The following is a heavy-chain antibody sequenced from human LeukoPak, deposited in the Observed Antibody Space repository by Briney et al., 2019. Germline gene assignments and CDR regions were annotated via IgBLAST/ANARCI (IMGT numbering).Heavy chain of an antibody. Sequence: PGGSLRLSCAASGFTFSSYWMHWVRQAPGKGLVWVSRINSDGSSTSYADSVKGRFTISRDNAQNTLYLQMNSLRAEDTAVYYCARCVSGWYRTPMGSPVTNDYWGQGTLVTVSS. J-gene: IGHJ4*02. CDR3: ARCVSGWYRTPMGSPVTNDY. CDR2: INSDGSST. CDR1: GFTFSSYW. D-gene: IGHD6-19*01. V-gene: IGHV3-74*01.